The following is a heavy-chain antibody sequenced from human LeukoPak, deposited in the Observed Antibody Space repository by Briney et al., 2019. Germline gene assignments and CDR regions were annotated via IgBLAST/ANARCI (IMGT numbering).Heavy chain of an antibody. CDR1: GYTFTGYY. D-gene: IGHD3-10*01. CDR3: ARDGRELLWFGEASYYFDY. J-gene: IGHJ4*02. V-gene: IGHV1-2*02. CDR2: INPNSGGT. Sequence: ASVRVSCKASGYTFTGYYMHWVRQAPGQGLEWMGWINPNSGGTNYAQKFQGRVTMTRDTSISTAYMELSRLGSDDTAVYYCARDGRELLWFGEASYYFDYWGQGTLVTVSS.